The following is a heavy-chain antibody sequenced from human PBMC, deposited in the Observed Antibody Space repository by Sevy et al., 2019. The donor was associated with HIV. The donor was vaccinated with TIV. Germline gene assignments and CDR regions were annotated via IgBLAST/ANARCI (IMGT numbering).Heavy chain of an antibody. CDR2: IYYSGST. J-gene: IGHJ3*02. CDR3: ASLDYGDYDAFDI. CDR1: GGSISSSSYY. V-gene: IGHV4-39*01. Sequence: SDTLSLTCTVSGGSISSSSYYWGWIRQPPGKGLEGIGSIYYSGSTYYNPSLKSRVTISVDTSKNQFSLKLSSVTAADTAVYYCASLDYGDYDAFDIWGQGTMVTVSS. D-gene: IGHD4-17*01.